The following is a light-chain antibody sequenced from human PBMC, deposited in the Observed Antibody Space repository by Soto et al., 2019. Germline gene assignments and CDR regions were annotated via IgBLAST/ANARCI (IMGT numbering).Light chain of an antibody. CDR1: QGISSY. J-gene: IGKJ1*01. V-gene: IGKV1-8*01. CDR2: AAS. CDR3: QQYYSHPPT. Sequence: AIRMTQSPSSFSASTGDRVTITCRASQGISSYLAWYQQKPGKAPKLLIYAASTLQSGVPSRFSGSGSGTDFTLTISCLQSEDFATYYCQQYYSHPPTFGQGTKVDIK.